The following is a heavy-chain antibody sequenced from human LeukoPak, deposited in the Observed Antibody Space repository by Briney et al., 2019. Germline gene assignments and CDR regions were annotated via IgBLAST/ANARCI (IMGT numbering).Heavy chain of an antibody. CDR1: GGTFSSYA. CDR2: IIPIFGTA. V-gene: IGHV1-69*13. D-gene: IGHD3-22*01. CDR3: ARADYYDSSGYFLFDY. Sequence: SVKVSCKASGGTFSSYAISWVRQAPGQGLEWMGGIIPIFGTANYAQKFQGRVTITGDESTSTAYMELSSLRSEDTAVYYCARADYYDSSGYFLFDYWGQGTLVTVSS. J-gene: IGHJ4*02.